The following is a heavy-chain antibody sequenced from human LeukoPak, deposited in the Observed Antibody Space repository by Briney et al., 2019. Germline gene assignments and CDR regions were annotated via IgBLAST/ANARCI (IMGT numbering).Heavy chain of an antibody. CDR1: GGSISSYY. CDR3: ARARSSSWYMDV. CDR2: IYYSGST. J-gene: IGHJ6*03. V-gene: IGHV4-59*01. Sequence: SETLSLTCTDSGGSISSYYWSWIRQPPGKGLEWIGYIYYSGSTNYNPSLKSRVTISVDTSKNQFSLKLSSVTAADTAVYYCARARSSSWYMDVWGQGTTVTVSS. D-gene: IGHD6-13*01.